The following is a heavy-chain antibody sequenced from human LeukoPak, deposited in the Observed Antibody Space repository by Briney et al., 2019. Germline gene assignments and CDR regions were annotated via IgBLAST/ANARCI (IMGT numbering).Heavy chain of an antibody. Sequence: PGGALRLSCAASGFTSSNYAMSWVRQAPGKGLEWVSVINTSGEYTNYADSVRGRFTLSTDNTKNTMYLQMSSLRAEDTAIYYCAKFLGATSVTDDALDVWGQGTMVTV. J-gene: IGHJ3*01. CDR2: INTSGEYT. CDR1: GFTSSNYA. CDR3: AKFLGATSVTDDALDV. V-gene: IGHV3-23*01. D-gene: IGHD1-26*01.